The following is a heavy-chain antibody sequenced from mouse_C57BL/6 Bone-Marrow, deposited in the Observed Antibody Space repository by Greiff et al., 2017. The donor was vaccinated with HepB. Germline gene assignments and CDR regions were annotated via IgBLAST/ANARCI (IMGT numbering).Heavy chain of an antibody. CDR3: ARHYYGSSYGFAY. CDR1: GFTFSDYY. V-gene: IGHV5-12*01. J-gene: IGHJ3*01. D-gene: IGHD1-1*01. Sequence: EVQLMESGGGLVQPGGSLKLSCAASGFTFSDYYMYWVRQTPEKRLEWVAYISNGGGSTYYPDTVKGRFTISRDNAKNTLYLQMSRLKSEDTAMYYCARHYYGSSYGFAYWGQGTLVTVSA. CDR2: ISNGGGST.